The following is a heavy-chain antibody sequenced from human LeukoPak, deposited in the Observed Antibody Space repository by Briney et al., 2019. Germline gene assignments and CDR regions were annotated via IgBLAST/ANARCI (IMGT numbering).Heavy chain of an antibody. D-gene: IGHD6-13*01. CDR1: GYSISSGYY. V-gene: IGHV4-38-2*02. CDR3: ARIIAAAGTGYNWFDP. CDR2: INHSGST. J-gene: IGHJ5*02. Sequence: ASETLSLTCTVSGYSISSGYYWSWIRQPPGKGLEWIGEINHSGSTNYNPSLKSRVTISVDTSKNQFSLKLSSVTAADTAVYYCARIIAAAGTGYNWFDPWGQGTLVTVSS.